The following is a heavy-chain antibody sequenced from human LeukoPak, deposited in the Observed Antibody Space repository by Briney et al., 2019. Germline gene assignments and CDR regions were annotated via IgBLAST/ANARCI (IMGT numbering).Heavy chain of an antibody. CDR3: ATSLITMVRGVTPYYYYMDV. J-gene: IGHJ6*03. V-gene: IGHV1-18*01. D-gene: IGHD3-10*01. CDR1: GYTFTSYG. Sequence: GASVKVSCKASGYTFTSYGISWVRQAPGQGLEWMGWISGYNGNTNYAQKLQGRVTMITDTSTSTAYMELRSLRSDDTAVYYCATSLITMVRGVTPYYYYMDVWGKGTTVTISS. CDR2: ISGYNGNT.